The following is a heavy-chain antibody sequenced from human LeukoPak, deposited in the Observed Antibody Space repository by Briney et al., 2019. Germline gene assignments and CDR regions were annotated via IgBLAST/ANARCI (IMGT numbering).Heavy chain of an antibody. Sequence: ASVKVSCKASGYTFTSYDINWVRQATGQGLEWMGWMNPNSGNTGYAQKFQGRVTITRNTSISTAYMELSSLRSEDTAMYYCARGRTAVAGTYYYYYYMDVWGKGTTVTVSS. CDR2: MNPNSGNT. CDR3: ARGRTAVAGTYYYYYYMDV. CDR1: GYTFTSYD. J-gene: IGHJ6*03. V-gene: IGHV1-8*03. D-gene: IGHD6-19*01.